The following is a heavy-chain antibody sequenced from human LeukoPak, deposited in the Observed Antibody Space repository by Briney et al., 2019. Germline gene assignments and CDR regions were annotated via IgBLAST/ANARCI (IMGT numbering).Heavy chain of an antibody. V-gene: IGHV3-74*01. D-gene: IGHD3-16*01. J-gene: IGHJ4*02. Sequence: GGSLRLSCAASGFTFSSYWMHWVRQAPGKGLVWVSRINSDGSSTNYADSVKGRFTISRDNAKNSLYLQMNNVRAEDTAVYFCAANTQSGYWGQGALVTVSS. CDR2: INSDGSST. CDR1: GFTFSSYW. CDR3: AANTQSGY.